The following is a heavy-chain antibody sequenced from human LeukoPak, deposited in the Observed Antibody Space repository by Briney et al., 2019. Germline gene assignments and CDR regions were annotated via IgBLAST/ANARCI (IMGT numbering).Heavy chain of an antibody. Sequence: GGSLRLSCAASGFTFSNYAMSWVRQAPGKGLEWVSSISSSSSYIYYADSVKGRLTISRDNAKNSLYLQMNSLRAEDTAVYYCARDQVYSGYDFFDYWGQGTLVTVSS. CDR2: ISSSSSYI. J-gene: IGHJ4*02. CDR1: GFTFSNYA. V-gene: IGHV3-21*01. CDR3: ARDQVYSGYDFFDY. D-gene: IGHD5-12*01.